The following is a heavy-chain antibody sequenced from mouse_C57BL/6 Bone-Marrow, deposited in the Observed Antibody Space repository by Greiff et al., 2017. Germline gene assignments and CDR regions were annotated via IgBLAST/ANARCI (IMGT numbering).Heavy chain of an antibody. CDR1: GYTFTSYW. Sequence: QVQLQQPGAELVMPGASVKLSCKASGYTFTSYWMHWVKQRPGQGLEWIGEIDPSDSYTNYNQKFKGKSTLTVDKSSSTAYMQLSSLKSEDSAVYYCARGLLLRGVWGTGTTVTVSS. CDR3: ARGLLLRGV. V-gene: IGHV1-69*01. CDR2: IDPSDSYT. J-gene: IGHJ1*03. D-gene: IGHD1-1*01.